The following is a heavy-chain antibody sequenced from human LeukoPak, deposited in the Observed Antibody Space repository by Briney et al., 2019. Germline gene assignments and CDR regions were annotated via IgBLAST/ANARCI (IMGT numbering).Heavy chain of an antibody. V-gene: IGHV1-2*02. J-gene: IGHJ5*02. Sequence: ASVKVSCKASGYTFTGYYMHWVRQAPGQGLEWMGWINPNSGGTNYAQKFQGRATMTRDTSISTAYMELSRLRSDDTAVYYCAREPLKKPRRPFDPWGQGTLVTVSS. CDR3: AREPLKKPRRPFDP. CDR2: INPNSGGT. D-gene: IGHD1-14*01. CDR1: GYTFTGYY.